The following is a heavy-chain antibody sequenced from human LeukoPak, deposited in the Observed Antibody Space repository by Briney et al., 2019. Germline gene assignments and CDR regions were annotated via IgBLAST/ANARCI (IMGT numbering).Heavy chain of an antibody. V-gene: IGHV4-59*08. CDR3: ARVRQQLPDY. Sequence: PSETLSLTCAVYGGSFSGYYWSWIRQPPGKGLEWIGYIYYSGSTNYNPSLKSRVTISVDTSKNQFSLKLSSVTAADTAVYYCARVRQQLPDYWGQGTLVTVSS. CDR2: IYYSGST. J-gene: IGHJ4*02. D-gene: IGHD6-13*01. CDR1: GGSFSGYY.